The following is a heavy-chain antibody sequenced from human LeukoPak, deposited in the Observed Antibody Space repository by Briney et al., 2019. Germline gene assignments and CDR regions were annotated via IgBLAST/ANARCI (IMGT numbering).Heavy chain of an antibody. V-gene: IGHV4-31*03. CDR2: IYYTGST. J-gene: IGHJ4*02. CDR1: GGSITSGGYS. D-gene: IGHD3-22*01. CDR3: ARDSSGYYKLDY. Sequence: PSETLSLTCTVFGGSITSGGYSWSWIRQHPGKGLEWIGYIYYTGSTYYNPSLKSRVTISVDTSENQFSLKLSSVTAADTAVYYCARDSSGYYKLDYWGQGALVTVSS.